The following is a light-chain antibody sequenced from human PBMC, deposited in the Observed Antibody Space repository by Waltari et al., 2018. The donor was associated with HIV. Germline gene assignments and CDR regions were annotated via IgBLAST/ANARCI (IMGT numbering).Light chain of an antibody. CDR3: QVWDSSTGV. V-gene: IGLV3-9*01. CDR2: RHS. Sequence: SYALTQPLSVSVALGHPARTTRGGHKTGSHNVHRHQHQPGLAPVLVIYRHSNRPSGIPERVSASNSGNTATLTISRAQAGDEADYYCQVWDSSTGVFGGGTKLTVL. J-gene: IGLJ2*01. CDR1: KTGSHN.